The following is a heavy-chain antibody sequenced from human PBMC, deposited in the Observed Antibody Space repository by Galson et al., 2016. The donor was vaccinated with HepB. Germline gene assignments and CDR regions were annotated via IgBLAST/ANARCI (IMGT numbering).Heavy chain of an antibody. J-gene: IGHJ6*02. D-gene: IGHD1-14*01. CDR2: IYYSGTT. CDR3: VRYRHETRGSFPPYCYYGIDG. CDR1: RGSISRSSNY. Sequence: SETLSLTCTVSRGSISRSSNYWGWIRQPPGKGLEWVGSIYYSGTTYYNPSLKSRVTMSVETSKNQFSLKMNSVTAADTAVYYCVRYRHETRGSFPPYCYYGIDGWGQGTTVAVSS. V-gene: IGHV4-39*07.